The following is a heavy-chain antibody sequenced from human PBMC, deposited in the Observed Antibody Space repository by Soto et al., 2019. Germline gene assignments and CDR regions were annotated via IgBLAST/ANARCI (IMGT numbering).Heavy chain of an antibody. Sequence: SETLSLTCTVSGGSISSSSYYWVWIRQPPGKGLEWIGSFYYSGNTYYNSSLKSRVTISGDTSENQFSLKLSSVTAADTAVYYCARQVVDGTVAGTGSFDYWGQGTLVTVSS. J-gene: IGHJ4*02. CDR1: GGSISSSSYY. CDR3: ARQVVDGTVAGTGSFDY. CDR2: FYYSGNT. D-gene: IGHD6-19*01. V-gene: IGHV4-39*01.